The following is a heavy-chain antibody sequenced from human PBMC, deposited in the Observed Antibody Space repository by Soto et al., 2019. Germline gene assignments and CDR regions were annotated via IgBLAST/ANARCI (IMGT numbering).Heavy chain of an antibody. CDR2: IYYSGRI. CDR3: SRQGKTVFGVVKPFDY. D-gene: IGHD3-3*01. CDR1: GASISSRNDY. Sequence: QLQLQESGPGLVKPSEPLSLTCTVSGASISSRNDYAGWIRQPPGKGLDWIASIYYSGRIYYNPSLKRQVTITVATSKTQFTLNLNSASAADTAVFYCSRQGKTVFGVVKPFDYWGQGKLVTVSS. V-gene: IGHV4-39*01. J-gene: IGHJ4*02.